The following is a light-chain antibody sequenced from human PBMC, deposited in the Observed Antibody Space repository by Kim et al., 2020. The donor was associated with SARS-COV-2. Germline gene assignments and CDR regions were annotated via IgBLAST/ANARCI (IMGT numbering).Light chain of an antibody. J-gene: IGKJ5*01. CDR3: QQRGHSIT. CDR2: DAS. V-gene: IGKV3-11*01. Sequence: EIVLTQSPATLSLSPGERATLSCRASQSVSRYLAWYQQKPGQAPRLLIYDASSRAAGIPARFSGSGSGTDFTLTIISLAPEDFAVYYCQQRGHSITFGQGTRLEIK. CDR1: QSVSRY.